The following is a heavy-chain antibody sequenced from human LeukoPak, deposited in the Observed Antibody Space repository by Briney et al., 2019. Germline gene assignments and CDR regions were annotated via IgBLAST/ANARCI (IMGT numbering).Heavy chain of an antibody. V-gene: IGHV4-34*01. Sequence: SETLSLTCAVYGGSFSGYYWSWIRQPPGKGLEWIGEINHSGSTNYNPSLKSRVTISVDTPKNQFSLKLSSVTAADTAVYYCARGNYDFWSGYHYYYYGMDVWGQGTTVTVSS. CDR3: ARGNYDFWSGYHYYYYGMDV. CDR1: GGSFSGYY. CDR2: INHSGST. J-gene: IGHJ6*02. D-gene: IGHD3-3*01.